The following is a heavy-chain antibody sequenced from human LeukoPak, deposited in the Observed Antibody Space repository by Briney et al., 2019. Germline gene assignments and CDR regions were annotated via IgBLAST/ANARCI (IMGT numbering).Heavy chain of an antibody. J-gene: IGHJ5*02. D-gene: IGHD6-19*01. CDR2: IYPGDSDT. CDR3: ARLGVSSGWYFSGANWFDP. V-gene: IGHV5-51*01. CDR1: GYSFTSYW. Sequence: GESLKISCKGSGYSFTSYWIGWVRQMPGKGLEWMGIIYPGDSDTRYSPSFQGQVTISADKSISTAYLQWSSLKASDTAMYYCARLGVSSGWYFSGANWFDPWGQGTLVTVSS.